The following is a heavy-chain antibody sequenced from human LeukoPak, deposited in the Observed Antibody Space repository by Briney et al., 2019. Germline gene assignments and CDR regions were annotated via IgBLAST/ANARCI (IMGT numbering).Heavy chain of an antibody. D-gene: IGHD5-12*01. CDR3: ARLPPLRSDSYMDV. CDR1: GGSIRSYY. Sequence: PSETLSLTCTVSGGSIRSYYWSWIRQPPGNGLEGIGYIYTSGGTNYNPFLQRRVTISVDTSKSQFSLKLSSVTAADTAVYYCARLPPLRSDSYMDVWGKGTTVTVSS. J-gene: IGHJ6*03. V-gene: IGHV4-4*09. CDR2: IYTSGGT.